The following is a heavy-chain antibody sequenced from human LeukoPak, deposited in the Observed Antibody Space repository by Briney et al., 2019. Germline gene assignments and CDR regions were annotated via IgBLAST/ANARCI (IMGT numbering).Heavy chain of an antibody. J-gene: IGHJ4*02. D-gene: IGHD3-9*01. Sequence: SETLSLTCSVSGNSISSGHYCVWIRQTPRQGLQWIGSIYLSGTTYYNPSLKSRVTISVDTSKNQFSLKLSSVTAADTAVYFCARIFILSGFSSYFDHWGQGTLVTVSS. CDR1: GNSISSGHY. V-gene: IGHV4-38-2*02. CDR2: IYLSGTT. CDR3: ARIFILSGFSSYFDH.